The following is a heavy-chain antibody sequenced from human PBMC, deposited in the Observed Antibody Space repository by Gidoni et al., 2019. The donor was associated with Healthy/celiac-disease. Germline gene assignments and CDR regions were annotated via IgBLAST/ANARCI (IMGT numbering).Heavy chain of an antibody. CDR1: GFTFDDYA. CDR2: ISWNSGSI. CDR3: AKAGAIWSGYQWYGMDV. J-gene: IGHJ6*02. V-gene: IGHV3-9*01. D-gene: IGHD3-3*01. Sequence: EVQLVASGGGLVQPGRSLRLSCAASGFTFDDYAMHWVRQAPGKGLGWVSGISWNSGSIGYADSVKGRVTISRDNAKNSLYLQMNSLRAEDTALYYCAKAGAIWSGYQWYGMDVWGQGTTVTVSS.